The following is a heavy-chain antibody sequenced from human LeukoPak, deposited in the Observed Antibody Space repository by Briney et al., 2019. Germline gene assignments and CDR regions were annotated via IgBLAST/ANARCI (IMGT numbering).Heavy chain of an antibody. D-gene: IGHD5-18*01. CDR3: VKTQDTAMVRGAFDI. CDR2: ISSNGGST. CDR1: GFTFSSYA. Sequence: GGSLRLSCSASGFTFSSYAMHWVRQAPGKGLEYVSAISSNGGSTYYADSVKGRFTISRDNSKNTLYLQMSSLRAEDTAVCYCVKTQDTAMVRGAFDIWGQGTMVTVSS. J-gene: IGHJ3*02. V-gene: IGHV3-64D*09.